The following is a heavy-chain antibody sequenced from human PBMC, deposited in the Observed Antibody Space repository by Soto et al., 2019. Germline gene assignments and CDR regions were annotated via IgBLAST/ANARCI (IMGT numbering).Heavy chain of an antibody. Sequence: SDSLWLTGSVSGASLTSYYGSWIRQAPGKGLEWIGYISYVGTTNFNSSLNGRVTVSVDISKNQFSLNINSVTAAETAVYYCETYYGPRQAYSGQANLVTVS. J-gene: IGHJ4*02. CDR3: ETYYGPRQAY. CDR1: GASLTSYY. V-gene: IGHV4-59*01. CDR2: ISYVGTT. D-gene: IGHD3-10*01.